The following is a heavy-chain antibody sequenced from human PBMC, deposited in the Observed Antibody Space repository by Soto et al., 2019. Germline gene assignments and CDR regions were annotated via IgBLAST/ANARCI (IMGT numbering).Heavy chain of an antibody. D-gene: IGHD6-13*01. CDR3: AKDGKIAAAGTWVKYFDY. Sequence: LRLSCAASGFTFSSYAMSWVRQAPGKGLEWVSAISGSGDKTYYADSVKGRITISRDNSKNTLYLQMNSLRAEDTAVYYCAKDGKIAAAGTWVKYFDYWGQGTLVTVSS. J-gene: IGHJ4*02. V-gene: IGHV3-23*01. CDR2: ISGSGDKT. CDR1: GFTFSSYA.